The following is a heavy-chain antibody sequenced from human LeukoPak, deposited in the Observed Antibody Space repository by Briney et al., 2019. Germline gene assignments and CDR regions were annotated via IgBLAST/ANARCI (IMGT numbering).Heavy chain of an antibody. CDR1: GFTFSSYG. V-gene: IGHV3-49*03. Sequence: GVSVSLYCAASGFTFSSYGMSWLPQAPGKGLVGVGFIRSRAYGGTTKNAASVKERFTISRDESRRIAYLQMNSLKTEDTAVYYCTRRYNYDSSGYYYVRDAFDIRGQGTMVTVSS. CDR3: TRRYNYDSSGYYYVRDAFDI. J-gene: IGHJ3*02. CDR2: IRSRAYGGTT. D-gene: IGHD3-22*01.